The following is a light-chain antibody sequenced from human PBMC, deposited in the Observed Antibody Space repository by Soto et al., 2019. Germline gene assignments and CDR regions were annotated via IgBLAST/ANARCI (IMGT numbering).Light chain of an antibody. J-gene: IGKJ5*01. Sequence: EIVLTQSPGTLSLSPGERATLSCRASQTIASRYVAWYQHQPGQAPRLLIYRTFARAPGIPDRFSGGGSGTDFTLNISRLEREDFAVYYCQQYDTSPPTFGQGTRLDIK. CDR1: QTIASRY. CDR3: QQYDTSPPT. V-gene: IGKV3-20*01. CDR2: RTF.